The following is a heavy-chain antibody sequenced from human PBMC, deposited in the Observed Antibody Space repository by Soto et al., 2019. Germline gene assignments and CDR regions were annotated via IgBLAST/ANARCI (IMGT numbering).Heavy chain of an antibody. V-gene: IGHV3-48*03. J-gene: IGHJ4*02. Sequence: EVQLVESGGGLVQPGGSLRLSCAASGFTFSSYEMYWVRQAPGKGLEWVSYISSSGTTIYYADSVKGRFTISRDNAKTSLYLQMNSLRAEDTAVYYCASCASSGWYSSYYFDYWGQGTLVTVSS. CDR1: GFTFSSYE. D-gene: IGHD6-19*01. CDR3: ASCASSGWYSSYYFDY. CDR2: ISSSGTTI.